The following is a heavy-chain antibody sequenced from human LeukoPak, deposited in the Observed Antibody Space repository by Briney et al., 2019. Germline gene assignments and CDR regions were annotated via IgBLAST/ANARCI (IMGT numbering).Heavy chain of an antibody. CDR3: ARGVVGAKDFDY. V-gene: IGHV4-59*01. Sequence: SETLSLTCTVSGGSISSYYWSWIRQPPGKGLEWIGYIYYSGSTNYNPSLKSRVTISVDTSKNQFSLKLSSVTAADTAVYYCARGVVGAKDFDYWGQGTLVTVSS. CDR1: GGSISSYY. J-gene: IGHJ4*02. D-gene: IGHD1-26*01. CDR2: IYYSGST.